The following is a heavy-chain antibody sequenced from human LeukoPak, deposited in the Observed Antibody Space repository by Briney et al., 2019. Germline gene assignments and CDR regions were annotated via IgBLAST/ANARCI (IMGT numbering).Heavy chain of an antibody. D-gene: IGHD1-26*01. J-gene: IGHJ4*02. CDR1: GFTFSNYW. CDR2: IKTDGTSP. V-gene: IGHV3-74*01. CDR3: AKDGSYYGRYFDY. Sequence: GGSLRLSCAASGFTFSNYWMHWVRQAPGEGLVWVSRIKTDGTSPSYVDSVKGRFTISRDNAKNTLYLQMNSLRAEDTAVYYCAKDGSYYGRYFDYWGQGTLVTVSS.